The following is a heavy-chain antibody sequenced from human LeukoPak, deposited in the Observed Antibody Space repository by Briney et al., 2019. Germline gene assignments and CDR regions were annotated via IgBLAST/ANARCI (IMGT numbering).Heavy chain of an antibody. CDR2: INPNSGGT. CDR1: GYTFTGYY. D-gene: IGHD6-19*01. J-gene: IGHJ4*02. V-gene: IGHV1-2*02. Sequence: ASVKVSCKASGYTFTGYYMHWVRQAPGQGLEWMGWINPNSGGTNYAQKFQGRVTMTGDTSISTAYMELSRLRSDDTAVYYCARQKSYSSGWYHYWGQGTLVTVSS. CDR3: ARQKSYSSGWYHY.